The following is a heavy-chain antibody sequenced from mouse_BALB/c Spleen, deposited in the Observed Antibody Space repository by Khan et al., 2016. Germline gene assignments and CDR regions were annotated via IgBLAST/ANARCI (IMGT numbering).Heavy chain of an antibody. CDR1: GYTFTTYW. J-gene: IGHJ3*01. V-gene: IGHV1-87*01. Sequence: QVQLQQSGAELARPGASVKLSCKASGYTFTTYWMQWVKQRPGQGLEWIGAIYPGDDDTRYTQKFKGKATLTADESSSTAYMQLRSLASEDSAVCYCARGGTSGSPFASWGQVTLVTVSA. CDR2: IYPGDDDT. CDR3: ARGGTSGSPFAS. D-gene: IGHD2-14*01.